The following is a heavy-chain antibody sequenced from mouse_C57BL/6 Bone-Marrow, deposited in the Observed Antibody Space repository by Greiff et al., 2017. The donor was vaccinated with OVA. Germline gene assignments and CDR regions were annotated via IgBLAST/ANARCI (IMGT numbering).Heavy chain of an antibody. V-gene: IGHV14-4*01. CDR2: IDPENGDT. D-gene: IGHD3-3*01. J-gene: IGHJ2*01. CDR1: GFNIKDDY. Sequence: VQLQQSGAELVRPGASVKLSCTASGFNIKDDYMHWVKQRPEQGLEWIGWIDPENGDTEYASKFQGKATITADTSSNAAYLQPSSLTSEDTAVYYYPGGTFDYWGQGTTLTVSS. CDR3: PGGTFDY.